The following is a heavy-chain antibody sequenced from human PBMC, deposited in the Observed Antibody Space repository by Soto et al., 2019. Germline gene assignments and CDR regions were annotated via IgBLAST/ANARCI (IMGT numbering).Heavy chain of an antibody. CDR2: IWYDGSNK. D-gene: IGHD3-3*01. V-gene: IGHV3-33*01. CDR1: GLTFSSYG. J-gene: IGHJ5*02. CDR3: ARDYDFWSGPTGIDP. Sequence: PGGSLRLSCAASGLTFSSYGMHWVRQAPGKGLEWVAVIWYDGSNKYYADPVKGRFTISRDNSKNTLYLQMNSLRAEDTAVYYCARDYDFWSGPTGIDPWGQGTLVTVSS.